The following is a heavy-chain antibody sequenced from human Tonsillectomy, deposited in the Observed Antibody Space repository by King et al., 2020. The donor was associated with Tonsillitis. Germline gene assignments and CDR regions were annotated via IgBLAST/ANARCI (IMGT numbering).Heavy chain of an antibody. J-gene: IGHJ4*02. Sequence: VQLVESGGGVVQPGRSLRLSCAVSGFTVSSYGMHWVRQAPGKGLEWVAVIWYDGSNKYYADSVKGRFTISRDNSKNTLYLQMNSLRAEDTAVYYCARDGERYYDSSGYYYPNYWGQGTLVTVSS. CDR3: ARDGERYYDSSGYYYPNY. D-gene: IGHD3-22*01. CDR1: GFTVSSYG. V-gene: IGHV3-33*01. CDR2: IWYDGSNK.